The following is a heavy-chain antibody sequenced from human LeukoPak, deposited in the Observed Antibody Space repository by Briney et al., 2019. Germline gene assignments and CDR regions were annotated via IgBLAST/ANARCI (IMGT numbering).Heavy chain of an antibody. J-gene: IGHJ4*02. CDR2: ISNSGSTI. D-gene: IGHD7-27*01. Sequence: GGSLRLSCAASGFTLSSYSMNWVRQAPGKGLEWVSYISNSGSTIFYADSVKGRFTISRDNAKNSLYLQMNSLRAEDTAVYYCARAWGTFDYWGQGTLVTVSS. CDR3: ARAWGTFDY. V-gene: IGHV3-48*04. CDR1: GFTLSSYS.